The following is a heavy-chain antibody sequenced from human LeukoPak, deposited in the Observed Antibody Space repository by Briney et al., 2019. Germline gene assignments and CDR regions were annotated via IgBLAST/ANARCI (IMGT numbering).Heavy chain of an antibody. CDR1: GFIFNKYA. V-gene: IGHV3-64D*06. D-gene: IGHD4-11*01. CDR3: VKDHEYSYDY. Sequence: PGGSLRLSCPASGFIFNKYAMHWVRQAPGKGLEFVSTISINGDNTYYADPVKGRFTIFRDNSKNTLYLQMRSLRVEDTAVYYCVKDHEYSYDYWGRGTLVTVSS. J-gene: IGHJ4*02. CDR2: ISINGDNT.